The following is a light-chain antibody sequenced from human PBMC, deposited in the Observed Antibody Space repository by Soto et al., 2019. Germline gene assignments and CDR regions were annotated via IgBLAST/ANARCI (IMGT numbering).Light chain of an antibody. V-gene: IGKV3-20*01. Sequence: EIVLTQSPGTLSLSPGERATLSCRASQSVSNNYLAWYQQKPGQAPRLLIYGASNRATGIPDRFSGSGSGTDFTLTISRLEPEDFAVYYCQQYNDWPLTFGQGTKVDIK. CDR3: QQYNDWPLT. CDR2: GAS. J-gene: IGKJ1*01. CDR1: QSVSNNY.